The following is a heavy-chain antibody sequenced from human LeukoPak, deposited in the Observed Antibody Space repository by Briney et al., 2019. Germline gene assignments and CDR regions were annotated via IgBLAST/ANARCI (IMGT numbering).Heavy chain of an antibody. D-gene: IGHD2-2*01. J-gene: IGHJ6*03. V-gene: IGHV1-69*06. CDR2: IIPIFGTA. CDR3: ARSRVSGYYYYYYMDV. Sequence: SVKVSCKASGYTFTSYGISWVRQAPGQGLEWMGGIIPIFGTANYAQKFQGRVTITADKSTSTAYMELSSLRSEDTAVYYCARSRVSGYYYYYYMDVWGKGTTVTVSS. CDR1: GYTFTSYG.